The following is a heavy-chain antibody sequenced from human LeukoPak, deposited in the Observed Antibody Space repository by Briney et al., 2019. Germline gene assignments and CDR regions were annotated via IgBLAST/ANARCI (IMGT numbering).Heavy chain of an antibody. Sequence: GGSLRLSCAASGFTFSSYAMSWVRQAPGKGLEWVSAISGRGGSTYYADSVKGRFTISRDNSKNTLYLQMNSLRAEDTAVYYCAKDLGAYYYDSSGYPWGQGTLVTVSS. CDR2: ISGRGGST. CDR3: AKDLGAYYYDSSGYP. D-gene: IGHD3-22*01. CDR1: GFTFSSYA. J-gene: IGHJ5*02. V-gene: IGHV3-23*01.